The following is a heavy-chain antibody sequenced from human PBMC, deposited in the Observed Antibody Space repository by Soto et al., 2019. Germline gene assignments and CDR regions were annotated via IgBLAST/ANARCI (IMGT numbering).Heavy chain of an antibody. J-gene: IGHJ3*02. CDR1: GGSVNSVNYY. V-gene: IGHV4-61*01. Sequence: QVQLQESGPGLVKPSETLSLSCSVSGGSVNSVNYYWSWIRQPPGKGLEWIGYIYSSGSTNYNPSLKSRVTISVDTSKIQLSLRLNSVTTADTAVYYCATSPRFAFDIWGQGTMVTVSS. CDR2: IYSSGST. CDR3: ATSPRFAFDI.